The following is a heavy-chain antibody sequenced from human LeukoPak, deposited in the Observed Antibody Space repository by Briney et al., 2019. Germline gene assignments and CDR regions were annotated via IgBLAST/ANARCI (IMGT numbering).Heavy chain of an antibody. J-gene: IGHJ3*02. CDR1: GFTFSSYS. CDR2: ISSSTGTI. Sequence: PGGSLRLSCAASGFTFSSYSMDWVRQAPGKGLEWLSYISSSTGTIYYADSVKGRFTISRDNAKNSLYLQMNGLRAEDTAVYYCARGSIAARNDAFDIWGHGTMVTVSS. CDR3: ARGSIAARNDAFDI. D-gene: IGHD6-6*01. V-gene: IGHV3-48*04.